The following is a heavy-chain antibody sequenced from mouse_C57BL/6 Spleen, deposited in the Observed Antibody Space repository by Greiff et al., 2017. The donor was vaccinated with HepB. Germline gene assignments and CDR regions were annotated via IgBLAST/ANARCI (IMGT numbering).Heavy chain of an antibody. V-gene: IGHV1-15*01. CDR2: IDPETGGT. J-gene: IGHJ3*01. CDR1: GYTFTDYE. CDR3: TRETLFAY. Sequence: QVQLKQSGAELVRPGASVTLSCKASGYTFTDYEMHWVKQTPVHGLEWIGAIDPETGGTAYNQKFKGKAILTADKSSSTAYMELRSLTSEDSAVYYCTRETLFAYWGQGTLVTVSA.